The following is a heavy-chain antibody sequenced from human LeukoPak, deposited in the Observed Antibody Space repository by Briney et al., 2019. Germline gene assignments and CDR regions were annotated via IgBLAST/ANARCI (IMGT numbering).Heavy chain of an antibody. CDR2: ISAYNGNT. D-gene: IGHD6-13*01. J-gene: IGHJ4*02. CDR3: ARGDSSSWYIIRFDY. Sequence: ASVKVSCKASGNTFISYGISWVRQAPGQGLEWMGWISAYNGNTKYAQKVQGRVTMSTDTSTRTAYMELRSLRSDDTAVYYCARGDSSSWYIIRFDYWGQGTPVTVSS. V-gene: IGHV1-18*01. CDR1: GNTFISYG.